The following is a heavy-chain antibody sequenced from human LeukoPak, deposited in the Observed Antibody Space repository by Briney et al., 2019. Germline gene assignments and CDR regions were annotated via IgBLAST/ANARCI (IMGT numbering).Heavy chain of an antibody. CDR1: GDSISTYY. CDR2: LYCSDESHYSDESP. J-gene: IGHJ6*03. CDR3: ARHIYGAYYYMDV. V-gene: IGHV4-59*08. Sequence: PSETLSLTCTVSGDSISTYYWSWIRQPPGKGLEWIGYLYCSDESHYSDESPNYNPSLKSRVTISVGTSKNQFSLKLSSVTAADTAVYYCARHIYGAYYYMDVWGTGTTVTVSS. D-gene: IGHD4-17*01.